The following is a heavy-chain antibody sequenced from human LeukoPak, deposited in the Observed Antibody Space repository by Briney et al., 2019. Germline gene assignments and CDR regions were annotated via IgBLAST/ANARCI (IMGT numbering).Heavy chain of an antibody. D-gene: IGHD3-9*01. CDR3: ARGDWVA. V-gene: IGHV7-4-1*02. J-gene: IGHJ4*02. CDR1: GYTFSDSD. CDR2: ININNGNP. Sequence: ASVTVSFTASGYTFSDSDMNWVGQAPGQGGEGMGWININNGNPTYVQHFTGRFVFSLDTSVSTAYLQISSLKAEDTAVYYCARGDWVAWGQGTLVTVSS.